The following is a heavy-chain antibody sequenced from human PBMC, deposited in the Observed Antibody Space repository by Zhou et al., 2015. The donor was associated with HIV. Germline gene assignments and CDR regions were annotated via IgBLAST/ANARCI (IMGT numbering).Heavy chain of an antibody. D-gene: IGHD2-2*01. CDR3: AEGSESVVVPAATEYGMDV. V-gene: IGHV1-69*12. CDR1: GGTFSSYA. J-gene: IGHJ6*02. CDR2: IIPIFGTA. Sequence: QVQLVQSGAEVKKPGSSVKVSCKASGGTFSSYAISWVRQAPGQGLEWMGGIIPIFGTANYAQKFQGRVTITADESTSTAYMELSSLRSEDTAVYYCAEGSESVVVPAATEYGMDVVGPRGPRSP.